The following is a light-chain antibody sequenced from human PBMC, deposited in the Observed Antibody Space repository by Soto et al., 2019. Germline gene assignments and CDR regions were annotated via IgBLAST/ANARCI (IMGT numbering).Light chain of an antibody. CDR2: TVS. Sequence: DIVMTQTPLSLPVTPGEPASISCRSSQSLLDSDDGNTYLDWYLQKPGQSPQLLIYTVSSRASGVPDRFSGSGSGTDFTLKISRVEADDFATYYCQHYKMYSPWTFGQGTKVDIK. V-gene: IGKV2-40*01. CDR3: QHYKMYSPWT. J-gene: IGKJ1*01. CDR1: QSLLDSDDGNTY.